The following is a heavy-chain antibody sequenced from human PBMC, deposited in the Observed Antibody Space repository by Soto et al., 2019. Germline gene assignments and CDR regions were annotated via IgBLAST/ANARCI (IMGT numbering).Heavy chain of an antibody. D-gene: IGHD3-10*01. Sequence: QVQLVESGGGVVQPGRSLRLSCAASGFTFISYAMHWVRQAPGKGLERVAVISFDGSTEYYADSVKGRFTISRDNSKNSVYLQMNSLSSEDTVFYYCARSRHGSGSYTHFYYGLDVWGQGTTVTVSS. J-gene: IGHJ6*02. CDR3: ARSRHGSGSYTHFYYGLDV. CDR2: ISFDGSTE. CDR1: GFTFISYA. V-gene: IGHV3-30-3*01.